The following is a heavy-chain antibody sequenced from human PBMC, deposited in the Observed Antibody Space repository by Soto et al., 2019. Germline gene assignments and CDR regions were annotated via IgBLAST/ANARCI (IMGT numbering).Heavy chain of an antibody. CDR2: ISGSGGST. J-gene: IGHJ6*02. CDR1: GFTFSSYA. Sequence: GGSLRLSCAASGFTFSSYAMSWVRQAPGKGLEWVSAISGSGGSTYYADSVNGRFTISRDNSKNTLYLQMNILRAEDTAVYYFAKPLHTDASYYYYVMDVWGQGITVTVSS. CDR3: AKPLHTDASYYYYVMDV. V-gene: IGHV3-23*01. D-gene: IGHD5-18*01.